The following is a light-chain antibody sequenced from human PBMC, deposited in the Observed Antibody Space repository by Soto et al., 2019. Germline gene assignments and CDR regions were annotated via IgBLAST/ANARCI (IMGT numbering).Light chain of an antibody. V-gene: IGKV1-6*01. J-gene: IGKJ1*01. CDR1: RDVGSD. Sequence: QMTQSPSSLSASVGEKIIITCRASRDVGSDVSWYQQKPGQAPKLLIYAASNLYTGVPSRFSGSRSGTELTLTISSLQPEDFASYSCLQNYGGSWTFGQGAKVDIK. CDR3: LQNYGGSWT. CDR2: AAS.